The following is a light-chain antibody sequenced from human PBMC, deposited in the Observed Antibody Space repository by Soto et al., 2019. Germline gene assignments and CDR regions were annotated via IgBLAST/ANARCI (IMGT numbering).Light chain of an antibody. Sequence: QSALTQPPSASGSPGQSVTISCTGTSSDVGGYDYVSWYQQHPGKAPKLMIYEVTKRPSGFTDRFSGSKSGNTASLTVSGLQAEDEADYYCSSYAGSNNFVFGTGTKLTVL. V-gene: IGLV2-8*01. CDR3: SSYAGSNNFV. CDR1: SSDVGGYDY. CDR2: EVT. J-gene: IGLJ1*01.